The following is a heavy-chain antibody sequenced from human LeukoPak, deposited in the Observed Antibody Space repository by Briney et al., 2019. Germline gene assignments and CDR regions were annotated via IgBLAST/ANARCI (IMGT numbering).Heavy chain of an antibody. Sequence: ASVKVSCKASGGTFSSYAISWVRQAPGQGLEWMGGIIPIFGTANYAQKFQGRVTITTDESTSTAYMELSSLRSEDTAVYYCARESSAYHRYSGYDRGYYYYYMDVWGKGTTVTVSS. CDR3: ARESSAYHRYSGYDRGYYYYYMDV. CDR1: GGTFSSYA. CDR2: IIPIFGTA. J-gene: IGHJ6*03. D-gene: IGHD5-12*01. V-gene: IGHV1-69*05.